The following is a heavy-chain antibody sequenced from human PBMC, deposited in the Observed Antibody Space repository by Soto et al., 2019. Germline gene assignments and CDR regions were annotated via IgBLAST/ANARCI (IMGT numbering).Heavy chain of an antibody. V-gene: IGHV4-59*01. D-gene: IGHD5-12*01. CDR2: IYYSGST. CDR1: GGSISSYY. Sequence: SETLSLTCTVSGGSISSYYWSWIRQPPGKGLEWIGYIYYSGSTNYNPSLKSRVTISVDTSKNQFSLKLSSVTAADTAVYYCARDGSGYDPRGQGTLVNVAS. J-gene: IGHJ4*02. CDR3: ARDGSGYDP.